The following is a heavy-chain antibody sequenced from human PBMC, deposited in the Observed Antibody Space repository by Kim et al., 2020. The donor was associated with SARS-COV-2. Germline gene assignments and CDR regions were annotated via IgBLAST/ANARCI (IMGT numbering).Heavy chain of an antibody. CDR1: GGTFGTYT. V-gene: IGHV1-69*13. CDR3: AKKEIVGPLDY. CDR2: IIPIFGTP. Sequence: SVKVSCKASGGTFGTYTITWVRQAPGQGLEWMGWIIPIFGTPDYAQNFQGRVTISADESTTTAYMELSSLRSEDTAVYYCAKKEIVGPLDYWGQGTLVTVSS. D-gene: IGHD2-15*01. J-gene: IGHJ4*02.